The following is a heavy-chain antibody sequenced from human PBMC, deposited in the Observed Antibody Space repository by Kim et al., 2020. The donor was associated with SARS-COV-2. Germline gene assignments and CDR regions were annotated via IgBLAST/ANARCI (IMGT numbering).Heavy chain of an antibody. CDR3: ASLGGTYDY. V-gene: IGHV4-4*09. CDR2: GGS. D-gene: IGHD1-26*01. Sequence: GGSNYNPSRKSRVTISVDTSKNQVSLKLSSVTAADTAVYYCASLGGTYDYWGQGTLVTVSS. J-gene: IGHJ4*02.